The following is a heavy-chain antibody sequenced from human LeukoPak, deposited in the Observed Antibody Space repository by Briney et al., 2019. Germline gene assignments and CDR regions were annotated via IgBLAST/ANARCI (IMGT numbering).Heavy chain of an antibody. V-gene: IGHV3-48*03. CDR3: ARETGSSRQGDV. Sequence: GSLRLSCAASGFTFSSYEMNWVRQAPGKGLEWVSYISSGSSNIYYADSVRGRFIISRDNAKNSLFLQMNSLRAEDTAVYYCARETGSSRQGDVWGKGTTVTISS. CDR1: GFTFSSYE. CDR2: ISSGSSNI. J-gene: IGHJ6*04. D-gene: IGHD6-13*01.